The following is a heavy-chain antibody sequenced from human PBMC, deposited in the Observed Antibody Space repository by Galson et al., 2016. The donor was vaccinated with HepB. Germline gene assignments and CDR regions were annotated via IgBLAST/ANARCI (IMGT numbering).Heavy chain of an antibody. V-gene: IGHV3-33*01. CDR3: ARQSPRTTVTSPIDD. Sequence: SLRLSCAASGFTFSTYGMEWVRQAPGKGLEWVAIICFDASNKYYEDPVKGRFTTSRDNSRNRFYLQMNSLKAEETAFYYVARQSPRTTVTSPIDDWGQGTLVTVSS. J-gene: IGHJ4*02. CDR2: ICFDASNK. D-gene: IGHD4-17*01. CDR1: GFTFSTYG.